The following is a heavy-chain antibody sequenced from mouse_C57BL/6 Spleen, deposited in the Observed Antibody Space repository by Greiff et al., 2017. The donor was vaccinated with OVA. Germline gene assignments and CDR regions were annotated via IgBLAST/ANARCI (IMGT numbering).Heavy chain of an antibody. CDR1: GYTFTDYE. V-gene: IGHV1-15*01. Sequence: VKLMESGAELVRPGASVTLSCKASGYTFTDYEMHWVKQTPVHGLEWIGAIDPETGGTAYNQKFKGKAILTADKSSSTAYMELRSLTSEDSAVYYCTRWPITTVNYWGQGTTLTVSS. CDR3: TRWPITTVNY. D-gene: IGHD1-1*01. J-gene: IGHJ2*01. CDR2: IDPETGGT.